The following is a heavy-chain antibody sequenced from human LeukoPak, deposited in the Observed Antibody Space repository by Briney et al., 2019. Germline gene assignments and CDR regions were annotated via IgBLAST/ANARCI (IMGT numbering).Heavy chain of an antibody. V-gene: IGHV3-7*01. CDR2: IKGDGSAK. D-gene: IGHD2-8*02. CDR3: VRDSRYCPDV. J-gene: IGHJ6*02. Sequence: PGGSLRLSCAASGFAFSDSWMTWIRQAPGKGLEWVAFIKGDGSAKKYVDSVRGRFTISRDNTKNTLYLQMNSLRAEDTAVYYCVRDSRYCPDVWGQGTTVTVSS. CDR1: GFAFSDSW.